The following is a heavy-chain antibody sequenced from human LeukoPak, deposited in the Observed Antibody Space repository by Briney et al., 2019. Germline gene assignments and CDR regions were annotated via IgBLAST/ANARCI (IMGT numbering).Heavy chain of an antibody. J-gene: IGHJ4*02. Sequence: RGALRLSPAASRLTLTYYTMQSVRPAPGRGGEGVSVVSIDGSNKDYTESVKGRFIISRDDSRSTVYLQMNSLRAEDRAVYYCANGVRYSTGTLLGAYWGQGTLVTVSS. CDR3: ANGVRYSTGTLLGAY. V-gene: IGHV3-30-3*01. D-gene: IGHD2-8*02. CDR2: VSIDGSNK. CDR1: RLTLTYYT.